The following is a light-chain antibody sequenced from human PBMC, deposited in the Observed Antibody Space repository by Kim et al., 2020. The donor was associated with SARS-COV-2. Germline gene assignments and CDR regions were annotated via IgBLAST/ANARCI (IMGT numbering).Light chain of an antibody. J-gene: IGLJ3*02. CDR2: TNI. CDR3: AAWDDSLNGWV. Sequence: GRGVTIYCAGSSSNIGSNAVNWYQQLPGTAPKLLMYTNIQRPSGVPDRFSGSKSGTSASLAISGLQSEDEADYYCAAWDDSLNGWVFGGGTQLTVL. CDR1: SSNIGSNA. V-gene: IGLV1-44*01.